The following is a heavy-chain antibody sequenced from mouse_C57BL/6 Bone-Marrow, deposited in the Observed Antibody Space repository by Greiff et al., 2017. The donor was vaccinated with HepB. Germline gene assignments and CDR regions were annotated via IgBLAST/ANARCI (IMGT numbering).Heavy chain of an antibody. CDR1: GYTFTSYW. CDR2: IYPGSGST. D-gene: IGHD2-2*01. V-gene: IGHV1-55*01. CDR3: ARGGVTTGDYYAMDY. J-gene: IGHJ4*01. Sequence: VQLQQPGAELVKPGASVKMSCKASGYTFTSYWITWVKQRPGQGLEWIGDIYPGSGSTNYNEKFKSKATLTVDTSSSTAYMQLSSLTSEDSAVYYCARGGVTTGDYYAMDYWGRGTSVTVSS.